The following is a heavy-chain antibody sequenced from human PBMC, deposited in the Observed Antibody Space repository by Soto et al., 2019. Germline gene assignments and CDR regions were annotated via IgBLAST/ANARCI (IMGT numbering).Heavy chain of an antibody. CDR3: ARQEDTGGGPGYYYMDV. CDR2: IYYSGST. Sequence: SETLSLTCTVSGGSISSYYWSWIRQPPGKGLEWIGYIYYSGSTNYNPSLKSRVTISVDTSKNQFSLKLSSVTAADTAVYYCARQEDTGGGPGYYYMDVWGKGTTVTVSS. V-gene: IGHV4-59*08. D-gene: IGHD5-18*01. J-gene: IGHJ6*03. CDR1: GGSISSYY.